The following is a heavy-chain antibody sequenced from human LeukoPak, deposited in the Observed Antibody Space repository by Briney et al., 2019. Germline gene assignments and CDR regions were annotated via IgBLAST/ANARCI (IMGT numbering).Heavy chain of an antibody. J-gene: IGHJ4*02. V-gene: IGHV3-23*01. CDR3: TKQSYARSLGE. CDR1: GFPFSDFS. Sequence: GGSLRLSCATSGFPFSDFSMSWVRQAPGKGLEWISTTNSGGTSTYYAESVKGRFTISRDNSKNTLYLQMSSLRVEDTAVYYCTKQSYARSLGEGGPGTLVSVSS. D-gene: IGHD2-8*01. CDR2: TNSGGTST.